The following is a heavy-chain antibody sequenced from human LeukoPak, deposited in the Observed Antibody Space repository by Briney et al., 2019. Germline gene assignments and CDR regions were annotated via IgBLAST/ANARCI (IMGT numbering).Heavy chain of an antibody. Sequence: PSETLTLTCTVSGGSTSSYYWSWIRQPAGKGLEWIGRSYSSGNTNYNPSLKSRVTMSVDTSKNQFSLKLSSVTAADTAVYYCARGRISAAGGGFDPWGQGTLVTVSS. D-gene: IGHD6-13*01. CDR3: ARGRISAAGGGFDP. J-gene: IGHJ5*02. V-gene: IGHV4-4*07. CDR2: SYSSGNT. CDR1: GGSTSSYY.